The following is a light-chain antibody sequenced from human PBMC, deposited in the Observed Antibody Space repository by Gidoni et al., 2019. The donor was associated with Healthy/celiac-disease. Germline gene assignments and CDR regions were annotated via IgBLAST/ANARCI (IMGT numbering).Light chain of an antibody. CDR1: QSVSSY. CDR3: QQRSNWPWT. CDR2: DAS. Sequence: EIVLTQFPATLPLSPGERATLSCRASQSVSSYLAWYQQKPGQAPRLLIYDASNRATGIPARFSGSGSGTDFTLTISSLEPEDFAVYYCQQRSNWPWTFGQGTKVEIK. J-gene: IGKJ1*01. V-gene: IGKV3-11*01.